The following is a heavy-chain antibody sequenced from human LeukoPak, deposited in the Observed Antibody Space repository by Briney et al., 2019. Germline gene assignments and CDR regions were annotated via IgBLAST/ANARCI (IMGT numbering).Heavy chain of an antibody. CDR3: ALKTVTNWFDP. D-gene: IGHD4-11*01. CDR2: IIPIFGIA. V-gene: IGHV1-69*04. Sequence: SVKVSCKASGGTFSSYAISWVRQAPGQGLERMGRIIPIFGIANYAQKFQGRVTITADKSTSTAYMELSSLRSEDTAVYYCALKTVTNWFDPWGQGTLVTVSS. CDR1: GGTFSSYA. J-gene: IGHJ5*02.